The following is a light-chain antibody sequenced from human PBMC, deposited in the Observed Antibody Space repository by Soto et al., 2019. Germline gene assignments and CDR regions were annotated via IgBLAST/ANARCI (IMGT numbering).Light chain of an antibody. CDR1: QGIGRY. CDR3: HQRSNWPLT. CDR2: DSY. Sequence: EIVLTQSPGTLSLSPGESATLSCRASQGIGRYLAWFQQKPGQPPRLLIYDSYTRATGIPGRFSGSGSGTDFTLTISSLEPEDFAVYYCHQRSNWPLTFGPGTKVEI. V-gene: IGKV3-11*01. J-gene: IGKJ3*01.